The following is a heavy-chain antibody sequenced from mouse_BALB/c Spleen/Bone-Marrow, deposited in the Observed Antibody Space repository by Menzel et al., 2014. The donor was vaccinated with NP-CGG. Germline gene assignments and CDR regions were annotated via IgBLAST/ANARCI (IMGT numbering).Heavy chain of an antibody. CDR3: ARSSYGYDRQAYFFDY. D-gene: IGHD2-2*01. CDR1: GFTFSSFG. J-gene: IGHJ2*01. V-gene: IGHV5-17*02. Sequence: EVKLVESGGGLVQPGGSRKLSCAASGFTFSSFGMHWVRQAPEKGLEWVAYISSGSSTIYYADTVKGRFTISRDNPKNTLFLQMTSLRSEDTAMYYCARSSYGYDRQAYFFDYWGQGAPLTVSS. CDR2: ISSGSSTI.